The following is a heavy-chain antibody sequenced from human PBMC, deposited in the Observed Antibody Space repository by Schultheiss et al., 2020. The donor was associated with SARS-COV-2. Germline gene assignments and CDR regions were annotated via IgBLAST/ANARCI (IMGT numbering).Heavy chain of an antibody. J-gene: IGHJ6*02. D-gene: IGHD5-12*01. CDR1: GFSVSTNY. CDR2: IWYDGSNK. Sequence: GGSLRLSCAASGFSVSTNYMTWVRQAPGKGLEWVAVIWYDGSNKYYADSVKGRFTISRDNSKNTLSLQMNSLRAEDTAVYYCANPGGYGFYYYYGMDVWGQGTTVTVSS. V-gene: IGHV3-33*08. CDR3: ANPGGYGFYYYYGMDV.